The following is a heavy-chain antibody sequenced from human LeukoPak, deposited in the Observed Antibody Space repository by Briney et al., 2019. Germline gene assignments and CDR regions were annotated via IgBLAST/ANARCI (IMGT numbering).Heavy chain of an antibody. CDR3: ARDPDSSSLDY. J-gene: IGHJ4*02. V-gene: IGHV3-7*01. CDR1: GFNFRTSW. Sequence: GGSLRLSCTASGFNFRTSWMSWVRQSPGKGLEFLANIKYDGTVKNYVDSVKGRFTISRDNPKNSLYLQMDSLRAEDTAVYYCARDPDSSSLDYWGQGALVTDSS. D-gene: IGHD6-13*01. CDR2: IKYDGTVK.